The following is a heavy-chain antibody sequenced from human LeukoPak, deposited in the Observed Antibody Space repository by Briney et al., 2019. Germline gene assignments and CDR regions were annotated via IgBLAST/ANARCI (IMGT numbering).Heavy chain of an antibody. Sequence: SETLSLTCTVSGGSISSVSYYWGWIRQPPGKGLEWIGSMYYSGSTNYNPSLKSRVTISVDTSKNQFSLKLSSVTAADTAVYYCARDGGLDGDLEYYMDVWGKGTTVTISS. CDR1: GGSISSVSYY. J-gene: IGHJ6*03. CDR3: ARDGGLDGDLEYYMDV. V-gene: IGHV4-39*07. CDR2: MYYSGST. D-gene: IGHD4-17*01.